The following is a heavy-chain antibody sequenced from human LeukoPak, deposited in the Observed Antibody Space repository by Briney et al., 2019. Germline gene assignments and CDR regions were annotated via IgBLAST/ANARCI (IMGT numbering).Heavy chain of an antibody. Sequence: SETLSLTCAVYGGSFSGYYWSWIRQPPGKGLEWIGEINHSGSTNYNPSLKSRVTISVDTSKKQFSLTLTSMTAADTAVYYCARVPHYYFGYGYFDTWGQGTRVTVSS. CDR2: INHSGST. CDR1: GGSFSGYY. D-gene: IGHD3-10*01. J-gene: IGHJ4*02. CDR3: ARVPHYYFGYGYFDT. V-gene: IGHV4-34*01.